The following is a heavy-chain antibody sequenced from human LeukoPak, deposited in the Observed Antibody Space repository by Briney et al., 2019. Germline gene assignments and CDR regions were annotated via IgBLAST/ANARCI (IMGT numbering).Heavy chain of an antibody. CDR2: ISSSSTI. Sequence: GGSLRLSCAASGFTFSSYSMNWVRQAPGKGLEWVSYISSSSTIYYADSVKGRFTISRDNAKNSLYLQMNSLRAEDTAVYYCARRDTGLDYWGQGTLVTVSS. J-gene: IGHJ4*02. CDR3: ARRDTGLDY. D-gene: IGHD5-18*01. CDR1: GFTFSSYS. V-gene: IGHV3-48*04.